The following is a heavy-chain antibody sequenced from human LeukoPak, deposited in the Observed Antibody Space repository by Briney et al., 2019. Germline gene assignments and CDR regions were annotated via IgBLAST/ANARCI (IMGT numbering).Heavy chain of an antibody. Sequence: GGSLRLSWAASGFTFSSYSMNWVRQAPGKGLEWVSSISSSSSYIYYADSVKGRFTISRDNAKNSLYLQMNSLRAEDTAVYYCARVEYSSSWDDAFDIWGQGTMVTVSS. CDR2: ISSSSSYI. V-gene: IGHV3-21*01. CDR1: GFTFSSYS. J-gene: IGHJ3*02. D-gene: IGHD6-13*01. CDR3: ARVEYSSSWDDAFDI.